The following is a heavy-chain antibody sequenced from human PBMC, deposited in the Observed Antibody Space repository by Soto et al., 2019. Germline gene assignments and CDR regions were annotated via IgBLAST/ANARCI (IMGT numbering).Heavy chain of an antibody. CDR3: ARDDTTGLLEF. CDR2: VYHTGRT. V-gene: IGHV4-59*01. Sequence: QVQLQESGPGLVRPAETLSLICSVSTDSMMTYSWTWIRQSPGKGLEWIGYVYHTGRTEYNPSLESRVTISIDMSKKQFSLQLTSVTAADTAVYFCARDDTTGLLEFWGQGTLVTVSS. J-gene: IGHJ4*02. CDR1: TDSMMTYS.